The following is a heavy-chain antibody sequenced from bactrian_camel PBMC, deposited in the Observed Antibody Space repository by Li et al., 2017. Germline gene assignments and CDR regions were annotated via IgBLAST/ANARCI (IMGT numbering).Heavy chain of an antibody. CDR3: VANQDYCSGSWCPEEYDN. CDR1: ALTFSSYY. J-gene: IGHJ4*01. D-gene: IGHD3*01. V-gene: IGHV3-2*01. CDR2: IYFGGGST. Sequence: HVQLVESGGGLVQPGGSLRLSCAVSALTFSSYYMSWVRQAPGKGLEWVSSIYFGGGSTYYADSVKGRFTISKDNTENTLYLQMNSLKPEDTAVYYCVANQDYCSGSWCPEEYDNWGQGTQVTVS.